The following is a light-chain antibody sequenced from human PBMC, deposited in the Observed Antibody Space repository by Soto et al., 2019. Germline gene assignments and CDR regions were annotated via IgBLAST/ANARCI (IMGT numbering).Light chain of an antibody. V-gene: IGLV2-14*03. CDR2: DVS. J-gene: IGLJ2*01. CDR3: TSYTSSTSVV. CDR1: SSDVGDYKY. Sequence: QSALTQPASVSGSPGQSITISCTGTSSDVGDYKYVSWYQQHPGKAPKLMIYDVSNRPSGVSNRFSGSKSGNTASLTISGLQSEDEGDYYCTSYTSSTSVVFGGGTKLTVL.